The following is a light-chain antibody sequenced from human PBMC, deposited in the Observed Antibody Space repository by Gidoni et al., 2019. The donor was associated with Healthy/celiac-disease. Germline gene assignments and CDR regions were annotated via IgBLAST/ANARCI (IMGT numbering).Light chain of an antibody. CDR2: KAS. V-gene: IGKV1-5*03. Sequence: DIQMTQSPSTLSASVGDRVTITCRASQSISSWLAWYQQKPGKAPKLLINKASSLERGVPSRFSGSGSGTEFTLTISSLQPDDFATYYCQQYNSYWTFGQXTKVEIK. CDR1: QSISSW. J-gene: IGKJ1*01. CDR3: QQYNSYWT.